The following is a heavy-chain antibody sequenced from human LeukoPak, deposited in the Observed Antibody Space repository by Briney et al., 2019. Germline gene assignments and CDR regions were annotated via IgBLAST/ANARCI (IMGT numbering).Heavy chain of an antibody. V-gene: IGHV1-3*03. D-gene: IGHD1-1*01. CDR1: GYIFTDYA. J-gene: IGHJ4*02. CDR2: INVGNGYT. CDR3: ARENWNYADY. Sequence: ASVKVSCKASGYIFTDYAMYWVRQAPGQRLEWMGWINVGNGYTKYSQEFQGRVTITRDTSATTAYMELSSLRSEDMAVYYCARENWNYADYWGQGTLVTVSS.